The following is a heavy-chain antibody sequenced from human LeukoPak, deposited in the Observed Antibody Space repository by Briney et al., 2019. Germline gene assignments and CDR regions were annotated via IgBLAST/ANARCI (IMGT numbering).Heavy chain of an antibody. D-gene: IGHD1-20*01. CDR3: ARRGNWNYGMDV. V-gene: IGHV4-31*03. CDR1: GGSISSGGYY. Sequence: SETLSLTCTVSGGSISSGGYYWSWIRQHPGKGLEWIGYIYYSGSTYYNPSFKSRVTISVDTSKNQFSLKLSSVTAADTAVYYCARRGNWNYGMDVWGQGTTVTVSS. J-gene: IGHJ6*02. CDR2: IYYSGST.